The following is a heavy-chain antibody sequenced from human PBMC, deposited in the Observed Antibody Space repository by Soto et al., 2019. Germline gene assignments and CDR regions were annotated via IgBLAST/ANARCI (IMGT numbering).Heavy chain of an antibody. J-gene: IGHJ3*02. CDR1: GYTFTSYD. V-gene: IGHV1-8*01. Sequence: ALVKVSCKASGYTFTSYDINWVRQATGQGLEWMGWMDPNSGNTGYAQKFQGRVTMTRNTSISTAYMELSSLRSEDTAVYYCARYCSSTSCYFGFDIWGQGTMVTVSS. CDR2: MDPNSGNT. D-gene: IGHD2-2*01. CDR3: ARYCSSTSCYFGFDI.